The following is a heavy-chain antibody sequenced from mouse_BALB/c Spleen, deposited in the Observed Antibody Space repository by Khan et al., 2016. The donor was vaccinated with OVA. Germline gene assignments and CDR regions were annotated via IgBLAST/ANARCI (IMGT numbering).Heavy chain of an antibody. Sequence: EVELVEPGGGLVQPGGSRKLSCAASGFTFNNFGMNWVRQAPEKGLEWVAYISSGSSSLYYADTVKGRFTISRDNPKNTLFLQMTSLRSEDTAMYYCARFLSYYSSDYDYDMDYWGQGTSVTVSS. CDR2: ISSGSSSL. CDR3: ARFLSYYSSDYDYDMDY. D-gene: IGHD1-1*01. CDR1: GFTFNNFG. J-gene: IGHJ4*01. V-gene: IGHV5-17*02.